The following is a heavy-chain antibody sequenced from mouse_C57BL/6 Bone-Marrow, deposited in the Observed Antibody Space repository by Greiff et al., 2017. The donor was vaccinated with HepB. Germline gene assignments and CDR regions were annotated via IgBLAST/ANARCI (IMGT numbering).Heavy chain of an antibody. Sequence: VQLQQPGAELVKPGASVKLSCKASGYTFTSYWMHWVKQRPGQGLEWIGMIHPNSGSTNYNEKFKSKATLTVDKSSSTAYMQLSSLTSEDSAVYYCTRRGIYDYALYYWCQGTTLTVSS. V-gene: IGHV1-64*01. D-gene: IGHD2-4*01. CDR3: TRRGIYDYALYY. J-gene: IGHJ2*01. CDR2: IHPNSGST. CDR1: GYTFTSYW.